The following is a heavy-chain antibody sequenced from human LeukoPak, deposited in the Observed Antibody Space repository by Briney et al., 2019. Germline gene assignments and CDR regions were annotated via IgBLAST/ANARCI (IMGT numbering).Heavy chain of an antibody. J-gene: IGHJ4*02. V-gene: IGHV3-30*18. Sequence: GGSLRLSCAASGFSFRTYGMHWVRQAPGKGLEWVAVISYDGSNKYYADSVKGRFTISRDNSKNTLYLQMNSLRAEDTAVYYCAKGLLPHYSSGFDYWGQGTLVTVSS. CDR1: GFSFRTYG. CDR2: ISYDGSNK. CDR3: AKGLLPHYSSGFDY. D-gene: IGHD6-19*01.